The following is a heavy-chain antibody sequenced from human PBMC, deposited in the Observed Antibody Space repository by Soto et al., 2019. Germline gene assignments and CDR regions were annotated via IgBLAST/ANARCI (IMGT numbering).Heavy chain of an antibody. V-gene: IGHV1-58*01. CDR1: GFTFTSSA. CDR2: IVVGSGNT. J-gene: IGHJ6*02. CDR3: AADSLYYDFWSGYYPYYYGMDV. D-gene: IGHD3-3*01. Sequence: SVKVSCKASGFTFTSSAVQWVRQARGQRLEWIGWIVVGSGNTNYAQKFQERVTITRDMSTSTAYMELSSLRSEDTAVYYCAADSLYYDFWSGYYPYYYGMDVWGQGTTVTVSS.